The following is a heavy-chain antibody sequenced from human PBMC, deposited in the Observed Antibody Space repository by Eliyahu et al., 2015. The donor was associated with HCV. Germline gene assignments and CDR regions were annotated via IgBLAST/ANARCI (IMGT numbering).Heavy chain of an antibody. V-gene: IGHV1-69*01. Sequence: QVHLVQSGAEVKKPGSSVKVSCKASGGTFSTYAISWVRQAPGQGLEWMGAIIARFGTTKYAQRFQGRLTITADESTTTAYMDLSSLDSDDTAVYYCARERGYSGHEYYYYAMDIWGQGTTVTVSS. D-gene: IGHD5-12*01. CDR1: GGTFSTYA. J-gene: IGHJ6*02. CDR2: IIARFGTT. CDR3: ARERGYSGHEYYYYAMDI.